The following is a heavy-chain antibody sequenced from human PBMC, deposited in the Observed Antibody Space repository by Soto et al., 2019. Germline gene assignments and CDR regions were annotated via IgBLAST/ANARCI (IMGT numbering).Heavy chain of an antibody. CDR3: AGVVWFRGMDV. CDR1: GYSVSSTSAA. CDR2: TYYRSRWIH. J-gene: IGHJ6*02. V-gene: IGHV6-1*01. D-gene: IGHD3-16*01. Sequence: LSLTYAISGYSVSSTSAAWNGFRQSPSRGLEWLGRTYYRSRWIHEYAVSMESRITINPDTSKNQFSLQLYSVTPGDTAVYYCAGVVWFRGMDVWGQGTPVTVSS.